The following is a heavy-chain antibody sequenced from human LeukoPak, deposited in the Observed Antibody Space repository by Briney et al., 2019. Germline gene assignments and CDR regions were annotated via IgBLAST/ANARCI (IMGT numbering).Heavy chain of an antibody. Sequence: GGSLRLSCAASGFTFSDYGIHWVRQAPGKGLELVAVIWSDGSNKYYADSVKGLFTISRDNSKKTLYLQMNSLRVEDTAVYYCVRASGSFDYWGQGTLVTVSS. CDR1: GFTFSDYG. D-gene: IGHD3-10*01. CDR2: IWSDGSNK. V-gene: IGHV3-33*01. CDR3: VRASGSFDY. J-gene: IGHJ4*02.